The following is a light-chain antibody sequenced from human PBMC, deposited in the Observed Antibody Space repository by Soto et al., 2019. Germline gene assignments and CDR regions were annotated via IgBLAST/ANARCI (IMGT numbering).Light chain of an antibody. V-gene: IGKV1-12*01. CDR1: QGISTW. CDR3: QQANSFPLT. J-gene: IGKJ4*01. Sequence: DIQMTQSPFSVSASVGDRVTLTCRASQGISTWLAWYQQKPGQAPKLLIYAAGRLESGVPSRFSGSGSGTDFTLTISSLQPEDFATYFCQQANSFPLTFGGGTKVEIK. CDR2: AAG.